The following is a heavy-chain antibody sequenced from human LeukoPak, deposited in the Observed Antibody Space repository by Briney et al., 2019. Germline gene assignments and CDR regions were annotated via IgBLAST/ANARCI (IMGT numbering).Heavy chain of an antibody. D-gene: IGHD3-3*01. CDR2: INHSGSN. CDR3: ASPYDFWSGYALAY. V-gene: IGHV4-34*01. Sequence: SETLSLTCAVYGGSFSGYYWSWIRQPPGKGLEWIGEINHSGSNNYNPSLKSRVTISVDTSKNQFSLKLSSVTAADTAVYYCASPYDFWSGYALAYWGQGTLVTVSS. J-gene: IGHJ4*02. CDR1: GGSFSGYY.